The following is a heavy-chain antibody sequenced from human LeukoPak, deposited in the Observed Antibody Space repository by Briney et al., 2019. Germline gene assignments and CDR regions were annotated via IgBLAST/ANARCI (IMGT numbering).Heavy chain of an antibody. CDR2: ISSSSSTI. J-gene: IGHJ4*02. CDR3: AKAYGGAATGTFDS. D-gene: IGHD6-13*01. Sequence: GGSLRLSCAASGFTFSSYSMNWVRQAPGKGLEWVSYISSSSSTIYYADSVKGRFTISRDNAKNTLYLQMNSLRADDTAVYYCAKAYGGAATGTFDSWGQGTLVTVSS. V-gene: IGHV3-48*01. CDR1: GFTFSSYS.